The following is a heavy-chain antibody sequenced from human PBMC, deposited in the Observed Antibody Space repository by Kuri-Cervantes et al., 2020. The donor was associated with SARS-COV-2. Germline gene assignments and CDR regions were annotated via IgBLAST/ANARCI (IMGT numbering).Heavy chain of an antibody. J-gene: IGHJ4*02. Sequence: ASVKVSCKASGYTFTSYDINWVRQATGQGLEWMGWMNPNSGNTGYAQKFQGRVTMTRNTSISTAYMELSSLRSDDTAVYYCARERILWFGEPTHFDYWGQGTLVTV. CDR2: MNPNSGNT. CDR3: ARERILWFGEPTHFDY. D-gene: IGHD3-10*01. V-gene: IGHV1-8*02. CDR1: GYTFTSYD.